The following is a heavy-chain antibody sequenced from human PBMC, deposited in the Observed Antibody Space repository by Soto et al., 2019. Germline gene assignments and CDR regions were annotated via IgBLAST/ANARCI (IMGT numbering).Heavy chain of an antibody. V-gene: IGHV3-64*01. CDR2: ISSNGGST. CDR3: ARAEYCSGGNCYPNWFDP. D-gene: IGHD2-15*01. CDR1: GFTFSSYA. Sequence: GGSLRLSCAASGFTFSSYAMHWVRQAPGKGLEYVSAISSNGGSTYYANSVKGRFTISRDNSKNTLYLQMGSLRAEDMAVYYCARAEYCSGGNCYPNWFDPWGQGTLVTVSS. J-gene: IGHJ5*02.